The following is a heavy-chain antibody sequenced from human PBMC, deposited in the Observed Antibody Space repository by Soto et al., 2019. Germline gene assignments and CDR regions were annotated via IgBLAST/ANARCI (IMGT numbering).Heavy chain of an antibody. CDR1: GFTFGAFA. V-gene: IGHV3-30*04. D-gene: IGHD6-13*01. CDR2: ISYDGSNK. J-gene: IGHJ5*02. CDR3: AKEPKAAGLYNWFDP. Sequence: GGSLRLSCAASGFTFGAFAMHWVRQAPGKGLEWVAVISYDGSNKYYAASVKGRFTISRDNSKNTLYLQMNSLRAEDTAVYYCAKEPKAAGLYNWFDPWGQGTLVTV.